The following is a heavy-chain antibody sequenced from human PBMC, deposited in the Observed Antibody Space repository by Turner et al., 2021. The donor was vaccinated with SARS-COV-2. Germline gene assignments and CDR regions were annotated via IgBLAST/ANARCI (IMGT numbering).Heavy chain of an antibody. CDR3: ARDKGEGSSGWLIPSGSYYFDY. CDR1: GFTFSSYG. CDR2: RWYDGSNK. V-gene: IGHV3-33*01. J-gene: IGHJ4*02. Sequence: QVQLVESGGGVVQPGRSLRLSCAASGFTFSSYGRHWVRQASGKGLEWVAVRWYDGSNKYYEDSGKGRFTISRDNSKNTLDLQMNSLRAEDTAVYYCARDKGEGSSGWLIPSGSYYFDYWGQGTLVTVSS. D-gene: IGHD6-19*01.